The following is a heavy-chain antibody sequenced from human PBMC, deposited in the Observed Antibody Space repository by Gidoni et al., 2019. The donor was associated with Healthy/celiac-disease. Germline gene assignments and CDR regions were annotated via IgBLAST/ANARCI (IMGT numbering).Heavy chain of an antibody. J-gene: IGHJ4*02. CDR1: GFTFSSYS. CDR3: ARGKSDDSSGYHTYYFDY. Sequence: EVQLVESGGGLVQPGGSLRLCCAASGFTFSSYSMNWVRQAPGKGLEWVSYISSSSSTIYYADSVKGRFTISRDNAKNSLYLQMNSLRDEDTAVYYCARGKSDDSSGYHTYYFDYWGQGTLVTVSS. D-gene: IGHD3-22*01. CDR2: ISSSSSTI. V-gene: IGHV3-48*02.